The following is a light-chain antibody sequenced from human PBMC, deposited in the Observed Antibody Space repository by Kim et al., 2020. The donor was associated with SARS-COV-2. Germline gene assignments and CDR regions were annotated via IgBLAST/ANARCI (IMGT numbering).Light chain of an antibody. V-gene: IGLV2-14*04. J-gene: IGLJ3*02. CDR1: STEVAVYSQ. CDR2: DVN. CDR3: ASFTSSTTWV. Sequence: GRWNANSVSGTSTEVAVYSQVSGYQKHPGNAPKLIIYDVNKRPSGASDRFSGSKSANTASLTISGLQAEDEAEYYCASFTSSTTWVFGGGTQLTVL.